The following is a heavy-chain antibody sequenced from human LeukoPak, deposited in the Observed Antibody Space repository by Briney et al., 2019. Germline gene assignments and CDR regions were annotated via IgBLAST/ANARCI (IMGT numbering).Heavy chain of an antibody. CDR3: ARRYNWNDGDAFDI. CDR1: GFIFSNYG. J-gene: IGHJ3*02. V-gene: IGHV4-59*08. D-gene: IGHD1-1*01. CDR2: IYYSGST. Sequence: PGGSLRLSCVASGFIFSNYGMTWVRQAPGKGLEWIGYIYYSGSTNYSPSLKSRVTISVDTSKNQFSLKLNSVTAADTAVYYCARRYNWNDGDAFDIWGQGTMVIVSS.